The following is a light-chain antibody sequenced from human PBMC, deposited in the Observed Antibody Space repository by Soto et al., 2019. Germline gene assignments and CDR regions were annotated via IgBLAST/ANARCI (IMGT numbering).Light chain of an antibody. J-gene: IGLJ1*01. V-gene: IGLV2-11*01. CDR3: CSYAGSYTFV. CDR1: SSEVAGYNF. CDR2: DVS. Sequence: QSALTQPRSVSGSPGQSVTISCTGTSSEVAGYNFVSWYQQNPGKAPKLMIYDVSKRPSGVPDRFSGSKSGNTASLSISGLQAEDEADYYCCSYAGSYTFVFGTGTKLTVL.